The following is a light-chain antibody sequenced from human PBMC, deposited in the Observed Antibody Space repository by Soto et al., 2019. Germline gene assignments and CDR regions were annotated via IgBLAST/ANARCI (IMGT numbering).Light chain of an antibody. Sequence: EIVLTQSPGTLSLSPGERATLSCRASQSVNSNYLAWYRRKPGQAPSLLIYGASTRATGIPGRSSGSGSGTDFTLTITRLEPEDFAVYYCQQYGSSPPTFGQGTKVEIK. V-gene: IGKV3-20*01. CDR2: GAS. CDR3: QQYGSSPPT. J-gene: IGKJ1*01. CDR1: QSVNSNY.